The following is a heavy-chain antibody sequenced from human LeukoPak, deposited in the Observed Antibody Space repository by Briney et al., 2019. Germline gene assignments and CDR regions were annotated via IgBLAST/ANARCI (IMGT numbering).Heavy chain of an antibody. D-gene: IGHD3-22*01. Sequence: ASVKVSCKASGYTFTSYDINWVRQATGQGLEWMGWMNPNSGNTGYAQKFQGRVTMTRNTSISTAYMELSGLRSEDTAVYYCARGHGYYDSSGYYYGDAFDIWGQGTMVTVSS. V-gene: IGHV1-8*01. CDR3: ARGHGYYDSSGYYYGDAFDI. CDR1: GYTFTSYD. CDR2: MNPNSGNT. J-gene: IGHJ3*02.